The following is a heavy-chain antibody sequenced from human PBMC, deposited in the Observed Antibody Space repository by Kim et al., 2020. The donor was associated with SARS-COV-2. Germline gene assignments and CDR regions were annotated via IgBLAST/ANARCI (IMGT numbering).Heavy chain of an antibody. CDR2: IYYSGST. D-gene: IGHD6-19*01. J-gene: IGHJ4*02. CDR1: GGSISSYY. V-gene: IGHV4-59*01. CDR3: ARVLPVVAGKGGVIDC. Sequence: SETLSLTCTVSGGSISSYYWSWIRQPPGKGLEWIGYIYYSGSTNYNPSLKSRVTISVDTSKNQFSLKLSSVTAADTAVYYCARVLPVVAGKGGVIDCWGQGTLSPSPQ.